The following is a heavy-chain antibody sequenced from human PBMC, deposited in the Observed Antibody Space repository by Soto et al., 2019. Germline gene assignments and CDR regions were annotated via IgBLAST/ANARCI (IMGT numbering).Heavy chain of an antibody. CDR1: GFSLSTSGVG. J-gene: IGHJ6*03. D-gene: IGHD6-13*01. Sequence: SGPTLVNPTQTLTLTCTFSGFSLSTSGVGVGWIRQPPGKALEWLAVIYWDDDKGYSPSLKSRLIITKDTSKNQVVFTVTNMDPVDTGTYYCARMRGSSSHNYYYYMDVWGTGTTVTVSS. CDR2: IYWDDDK. V-gene: IGHV2-5*02. CDR3: ARMRGSSSHNYYYYMDV.